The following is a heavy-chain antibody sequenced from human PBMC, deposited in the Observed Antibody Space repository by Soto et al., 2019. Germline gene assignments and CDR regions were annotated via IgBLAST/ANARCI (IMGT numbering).Heavy chain of an antibody. CDR3: SRQGDGTVSF. CDR1: GGTFSTYT. V-gene: IGHV1-69*02. Sequence: QVQLVQSGAEVKKPGSSVKVSCKASGGTFSTYTITWVRQAPGQGLEWMGRIIPVLGITNYAQRFQGRLTITADKSTTTAYMELNSPTSEDTAMYYWSRQGDGTVSFWAQGTMVTVSS. D-gene: IGHD1-1*01. J-gene: IGHJ3*01. CDR2: IIPVLGIT.